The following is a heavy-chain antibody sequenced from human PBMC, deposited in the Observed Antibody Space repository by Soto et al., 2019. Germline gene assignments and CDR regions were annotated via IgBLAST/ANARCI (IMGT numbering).Heavy chain of an antibody. V-gene: IGHV4-59*08. CDR3: ARPRGTTPAVWYFDL. J-gene: IGHJ2*01. CDR1: GDYISSHY. CDR2: VYHSGKT. D-gene: IGHD2-2*01. Sequence: QVQLQESGPGLVKPSETLSLTCTVSGDYISSHYWSWIRQPPGKGLEWIGYVYHSGKTDSKPSLKSRVTISIDTSKHQISLSPTSATAADTAVYYCARPRGTTPAVWYFDLWGRGTLVTVSS.